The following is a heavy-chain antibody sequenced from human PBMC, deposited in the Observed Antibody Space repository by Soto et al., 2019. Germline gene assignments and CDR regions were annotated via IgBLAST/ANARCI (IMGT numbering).Heavy chain of an antibody. Sequence: EVQLVESGGGLVQPGGSLRLSCAASGFTFSSYWMHWVRQAPGKGLVWVSRLNGDGRTTSYADSVKDRFIISRDNAKNMLYLQMNSLRAEDTAVYYCARPRYDGSGTPFDHWGQGTLVTVSS. D-gene: IGHD3-22*01. V-gene: IGHV3-74*01. J-gene: IGHJ4*02. CDR1: GFTFSSYW. CDR2: LNGDGRTT. CDR3: ARPRYDGSGTPFDH.